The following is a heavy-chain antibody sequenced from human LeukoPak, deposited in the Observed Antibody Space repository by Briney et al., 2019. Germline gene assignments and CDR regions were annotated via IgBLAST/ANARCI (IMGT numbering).Heavy chain of an antibody. CDR2: IRSKANSYAT. J-gene: IGHJ3*02. Sequence: GGSLRLSCAASGFTFSGSAMHWVRQASGKGLEWVGRIRSKANSYATAYAASVKGRFTISRDDSKNTAYLQMNSPKTEDTAVYYCTRGGCSGGSCYVAFDIWGQGTMVTVSS. CDR3: TRGGCSGGSCYVAFDI. CDR1: GFTFSGSA. V-gene: IGHV3-73*01. D-gene: IGHD2-15*01.